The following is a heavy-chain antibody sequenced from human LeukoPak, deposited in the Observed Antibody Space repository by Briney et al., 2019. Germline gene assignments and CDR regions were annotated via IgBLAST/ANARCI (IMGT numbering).Heavy chain of an antibody. J-gene: IGHJ5*02. CDR1: GVSMSSSPYY. CDR3: ARPDCDSSRCSVNWFDP. D-gene: IGHD2/OR15-2a*01. CDR2: IYVSGNT. Sequence: PSETLSLTCTVSGVSMSSSPYYWGWIRQPPGKGLEWIGTIYVSGNTNYNPSLRSRLTISVDTSRNQFSLKLSSVTAADTAVYYCARPDCDSSRCSVNWFDPWGQGTLVTVSS. V-gene: IGHV4-39*01.